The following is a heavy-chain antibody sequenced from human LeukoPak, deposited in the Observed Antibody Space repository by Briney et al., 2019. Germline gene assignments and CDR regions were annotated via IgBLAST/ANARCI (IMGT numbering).Heavy chain of an antibody. J-gene: IGHJ4*02. CDR2: INADGSGT. D-gene: IGHD6-25*01. V-gene: IGHV3-74*01. CDR3: TRGGPFYFDY. CDR1: GFTFSTSW. Sequence: PGGSLRLSCEASGFTFSTSWMHWVRQGPGKGLVWVSRINADGSGTEYADSVKGRVTISRDNAKNTLFLQMNSLRAEDTAMYYCTRGGPFYFDYWGQGTLVIVSS.